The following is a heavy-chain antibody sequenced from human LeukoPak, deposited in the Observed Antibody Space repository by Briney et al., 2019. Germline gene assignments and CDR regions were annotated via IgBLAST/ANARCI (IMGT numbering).Heavy chain of an antibody. Sequence: PSETLSLTCTVSGGSISSSSYYWGWIRQPPGKGLEWIGSIYYSGSTYYNPSLKSRVTISVDTSKNQFSLKLSSVTAADTAVYYCARVAVAGTSATFDYWGQGTLVTVSS. D-gene: IGHD6-19*01. V-gene: IGHV4-39*01. J-gene: IGHJ4*02. CDR3: ARVAVAGTSATFDY. CDR1: GGSISSSSYY. CDR2: IYYSGST.